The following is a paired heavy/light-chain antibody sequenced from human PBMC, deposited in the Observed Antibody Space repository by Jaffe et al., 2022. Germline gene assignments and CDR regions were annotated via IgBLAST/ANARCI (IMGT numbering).Light chain of an antibody. CDR2: RND. J-gene: IGLJ2*01. V-gene: IGLV1-47*01. CDR1: SSNIGSNS. CDR3: AGWDGSLSSVV. Sequence: QSVLTQPPSASGTPGQRVTISCSGSSSNIGSNSVYWYQQLPGTAPKLLIYRNDQRPSGVPDRFSGSKSGTSASLAISGLRSEDEADYYCAGWDGSLSSVVFGGGTKLTVL.
Heavy chain of an antibody. D-gene: IGHD1-26*01. CDR2: INSDESRT. Sequence: EVQLVESGGGLVQPGGSLRLSCAASGFSLSSYWIHWVRQAPGKGLVWVSRINSDESRTTYADSVKGRFTISRDNAKNTVYLRMNSLRAEDTAVYYCARVGGTGNFGFDYWGQGTLVTVSS. V-gene: IGHV3-74*01. J-gene: IGHJ4*02. CDR3: ARVGGTGNFGFDY. CDR1: GFSLSSYW.